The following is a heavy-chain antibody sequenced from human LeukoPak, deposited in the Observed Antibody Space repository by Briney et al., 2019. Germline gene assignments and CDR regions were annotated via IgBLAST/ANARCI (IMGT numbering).Heavy chain of an antibody. CDR1: GFTFSSYG. CDR2: IWYDGSNK. V-gene: IGHV3-33*01. J-gene: IGHJ6*02. D-gene: IGHD3-22*01. Sequence: PGRSLRLSCAASGFTFSSYGMLWVRQAPGKGLEWVAVIWYDGSNKYYADSVKGRFTISRDNSKNTLYLQMNSLRAEDTAVYYCARDSDSSGYYSLIYYYYGMDVWGQGTTVTVSS. CDR3: ARDSDSSGYYSLIYYYYGMDV.